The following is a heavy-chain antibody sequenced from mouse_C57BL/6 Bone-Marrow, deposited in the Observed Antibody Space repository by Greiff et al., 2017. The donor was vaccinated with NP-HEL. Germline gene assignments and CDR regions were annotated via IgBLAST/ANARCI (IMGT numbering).Heavy chain of an antibody. J-gene: IGHJ2*01. V-gene: IGHV5-17*01. CDR2: ISSCSCTL. CDR1: GFTFSDYR. Sequence: VPLQPSGGGLVKPGGSLKLSCAASGFTFSDYRMQWVRQAPEKGLGWVSYISSCSCTLLYADTVKGRFTISRDNAKNTLFLQMTSLRSEDTAMYYCARQGREPDYWGQGTTLTVSS. CDR3: ARQGREPDY. D-gene: IGHD3-3*01.